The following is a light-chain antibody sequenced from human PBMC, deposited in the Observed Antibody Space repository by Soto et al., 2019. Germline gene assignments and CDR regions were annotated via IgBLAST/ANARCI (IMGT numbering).Light chain of an antibody. CDR2: EVS. CDR3: AAWDDSLSAL. V-gene: IGLV2-8*01. Sequence: QSVLTQPPSASGSPGQSVTISCTGTSSDVGAYNYVSWYQQHPGKAPKLMIYEVSKRPSGVPDRFSGSKSGNTASLTVSGLQAEDEADYYCAAWDDSLSALFGGGTKLTVL. J-gene: IGLJ2*01. CDR1: SSDVGAYNY.